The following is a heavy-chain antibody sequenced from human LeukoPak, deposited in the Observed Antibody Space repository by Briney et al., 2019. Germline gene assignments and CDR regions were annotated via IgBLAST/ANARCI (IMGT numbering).Heavy chain of an antibody. CDR3: ARAISMVRGLIYYGMDV. J-gene: IGHJ6*02. D-gene: IGHD3-10*01. Sequence: GGSLGLSCAASGFTFRSNWMNWARQAPGKGLEWVAIINQEGSEKYYVDSVKGRFTISRDNAKNSLYLQMNSLRVEDTAVYYCARAISMVRGLIYYGMDVWGQGTTVTVSS. CDR1: GFTFRSNW. CDR2: INQEGSEK. V-gene: IGHV3-7*01.